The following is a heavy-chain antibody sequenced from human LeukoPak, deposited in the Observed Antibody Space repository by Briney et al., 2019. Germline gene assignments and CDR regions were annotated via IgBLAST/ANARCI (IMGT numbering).Heavy chain of an antibody. CDR1: GGSISSGGYS. Sequence: SQTLSLTCAVSGGSISSGGYSWSWIRQPPGKGLEWIGYIYHSGSTYYNPSLKSRVTISVDRSKSQFSLKLSSVTAADTAVYYCARGGDYGAYYYGMDVWGQGTTVTVSS. V-gene: IGHV4-30-2*01. CDR2: IYHSGST. D-gene: IGHD4-17*01. CDR3: ARGGDYGAYYYGMDV. J-gene: IGHJ6*02.